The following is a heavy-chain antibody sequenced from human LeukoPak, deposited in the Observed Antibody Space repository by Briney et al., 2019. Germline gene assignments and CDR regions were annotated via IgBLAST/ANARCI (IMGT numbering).Heavy chain of an antibody. V-gene: IGHV3-23*01. CDR2: VSTSGGGT. CDR3: ARRYNSEYLAPVQN. D-gene: IGHD1-1*01. J-gene: IGHJ4*02. CDR1: GFTFSSYS. Sequence: QPGWSLRLSCAASGFTFSSYSMNWVRQAPGKGLEWVSTVSTSGGGTYYADSVKGRFTISRDNSKNTLYLQMNSLRAEDTAVYYCARRYNSEYLAPVQNWGQGTLVTVSS.